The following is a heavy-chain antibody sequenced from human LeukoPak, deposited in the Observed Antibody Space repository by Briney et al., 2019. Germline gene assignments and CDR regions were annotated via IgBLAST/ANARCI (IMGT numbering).Heavy chain of an antibody. Sequence: GGSLRLSCPASGFTFYMYAMSWVRQAPGKGLEWVANIKQDGSEKYYVDSVKGRFTISRDNAKNSLYLQMNSLRAEDTAVYYCARVYGFSGDDYWGQGTLVTVSS. CDR1: GFTFYMYA. CDR2: IKQDGSEK. J-gene: IGHJ4*02. CDR3: ARVYGFSGDDY. D-gene: IGHD3-10*01. V-gene: IGHV3-7*01.